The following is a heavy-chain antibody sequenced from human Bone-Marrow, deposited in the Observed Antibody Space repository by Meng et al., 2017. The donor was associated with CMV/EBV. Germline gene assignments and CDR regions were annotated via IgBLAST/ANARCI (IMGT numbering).Heavy chain of an antibody. CDR3: ARGVSGSYASHFDY. J-gene: IGHJ4*02. D-gene: IGHD1-26*01. CDR2: ISSSSSYI. V-gene: IGHV3-21*01. Sequence: GESLKISCAASGFTFSSYSMNWVRQAPGKGLEWVSSISSSSSYIYYADSVKGRFTISRDNAKNSLYLQMNSLRAEDTAVYYCARGVSGSYASHFDYWGQGTLVTVSS. CDR1: GFTFSSYS.